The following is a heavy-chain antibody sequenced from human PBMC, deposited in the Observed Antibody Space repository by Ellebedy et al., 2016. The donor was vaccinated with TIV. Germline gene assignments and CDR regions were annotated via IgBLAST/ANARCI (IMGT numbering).Heavy chain of an antibody. CDR1: GFTFSSYH. CDR2: ISGSGGTT. CDR3: AKGGAQRPDY. Sequence: GESLKISXAASGFTFSSYHVSWVRQAPRKGLEWVSSISGSGGTTYYADSVKGRFTISRDNSKNTLYLQMNSLRAEDTAVYYCAKGGAQRPDYWGQGTLVTVSS. V-gene: IGHV3-23*01. J-gene: IGHJ4*02.